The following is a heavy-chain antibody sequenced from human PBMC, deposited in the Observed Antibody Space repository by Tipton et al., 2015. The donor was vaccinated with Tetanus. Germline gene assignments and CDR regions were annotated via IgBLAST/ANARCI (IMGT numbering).Heavy chain of an antibody. CDR1: GGTFSSYA. Sequence: QLVQSGAEVKKPGSSVKVSCKASGGTFSSYAISWVRQAPGQGLEWMGGIIPIFGTANYAQKFQGRVTITADESTSTAYMELSSLRSEDTAVYYCARETSGYSYGSSESFDYWGQGTLVTVSS. CDR2: IIPIFGTA. V-gene: IGHV1-69*01. J-gene: IGHJ4*02. CDR3: ARETSGYSYGSSESFDY. D-gene: IGHD5-18*01.